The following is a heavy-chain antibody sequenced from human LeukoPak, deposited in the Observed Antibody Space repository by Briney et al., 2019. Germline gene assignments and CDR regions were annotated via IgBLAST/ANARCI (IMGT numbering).Heavy chain of an antibody. Sequence: GGSLRLSCAASGFTFSSYAMHWVRQAPGKGLEWVAVISYDGSNKYYADSVKGRFTISRDNSKNTLYLQMNSLRAEDTAVYYCASGGPDPWGSGSYYNEPDYWGQGTLVTVSS. CDR1: GFTFSSYA. CDR3: ASGGPDPWGSGSYYNEPDY. D-gene: IGHD3-10*01. V-gene: IGHV3-30*04. J-gene: IGHJ4*02. CDR2: ISYDGSNK.